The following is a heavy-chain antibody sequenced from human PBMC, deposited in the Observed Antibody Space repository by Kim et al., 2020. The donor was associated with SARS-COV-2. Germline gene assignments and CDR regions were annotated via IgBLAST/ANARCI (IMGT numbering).Heavy chain of an antibody. Sequence: GGSLRLSCAASGFTFSSYAMSWVRQAPGKGLEWVSAISGSGGSTYYADSVKGRFTISRDNSKNTLNLQMNSLRAEDTAVYNCAKTPARYCSSTSCDIGAKGNFYNWGPGNLVTASP. CDR3: AKTPARYCSSTSCDIGAKGNFYN. J-gene: IGHJ4*02. V-gene: IGHV3-23*01. D-gene: IGHD2-2*02. CDR2: ISGSGGST. CDR1: GFTFSSYA.